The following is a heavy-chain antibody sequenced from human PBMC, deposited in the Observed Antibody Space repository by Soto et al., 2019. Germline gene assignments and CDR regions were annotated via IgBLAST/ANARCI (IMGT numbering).Heavy chain of an antibody. Sequence: SETLSLTCTVSGGSISSSSYYWGWIRQPPGKGLEWIGSIYYSGSTYYNPSLKSRVTISVDTSKNQFSLKLSSVTAADTAVYYCARHSSPYSSSSPFDYWGQGTLVTVS. V-gene: IGHV4-39*01. D-gene: IGHD6-6*01. CDR2: IYYSGST. CDR1: GGSISSSSYY. CDR3: ARHSSPYSSSSPFDY. J-gene: IGHJ4*02.